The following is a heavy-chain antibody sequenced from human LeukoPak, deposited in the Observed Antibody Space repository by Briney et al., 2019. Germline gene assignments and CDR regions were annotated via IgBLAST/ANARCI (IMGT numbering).Heavy chain of an antibody. Sequence: PGGSLRLSCAASGFTFSSYSMNWVRQAPGKGLEWVSSISSSSYIYYADSVKGRFTISRDNAKNSLYLQMNSLRAEDTAVYYCARDPRAVADNYYFDYWGQGTLVTVSS. V-gene: IGHV3-21*01. D-gene: IGHD6-19*01. CDR2: ISSSSYI. CDR1: GFTFSSYS. CDR3: ARDPRAVADNYYFDY. J-gene: IGHJ4*02.